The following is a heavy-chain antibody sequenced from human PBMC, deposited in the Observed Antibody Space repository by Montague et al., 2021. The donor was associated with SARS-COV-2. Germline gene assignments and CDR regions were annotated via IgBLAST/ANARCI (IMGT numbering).Heavy chain of an antibody. CDR3: AKESYPVIVGATAGFDY. V-gene: IGHV3-23*01. Sequence: SLRLSCAASGFTFNNYALSWVRQAPGKGLEWVSAITGRYGSTYYADSVKGRFTISRDNSKNTVYLQLTSLRAEDTAIYYCAKESYPVIVGATAGFDYWGQGTLVTVSS. J-gene: IGHJ4*02. D-gene: IGHD1-26*01. CDR1: GFTFNNYA. CDR2: ITGRYGST.